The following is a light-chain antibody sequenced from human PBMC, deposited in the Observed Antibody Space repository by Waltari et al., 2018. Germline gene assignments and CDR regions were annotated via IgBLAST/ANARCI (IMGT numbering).Light chain of an antibody. CDR2: DVS. CDR1: SSDVGGYNF. J-gene: IGLJ1*01. V-gene: IGLV2-14*03. Sequence: QSALTQPASVSGSPGQSITISCTGTSSDVGGYNFVYWYQQHPGKAPKLMLFDVSDRPSVVSNRFSGSKSGNTASLTISGLQAEDEADYYCSSYTSGAFYVFGTGTKVTVL. CDR3: SSYTSGAFYV.